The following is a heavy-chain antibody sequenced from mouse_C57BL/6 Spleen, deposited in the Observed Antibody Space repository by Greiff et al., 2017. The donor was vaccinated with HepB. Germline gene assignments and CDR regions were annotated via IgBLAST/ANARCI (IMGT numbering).Heavy chain of an antibody. CDR1: GYAFSSSW. D-gene: IGHD1-1*01. J-gene: IGHJ3*01. Sequence: QVQLQQSGPELVKPGASVKISCKASGYAFSSSWMNWVKQRPGKGLEWIGRIYPGDGDTNYNGKFQGKATLTADKTSSTAYMQLSSLTSEDSAVYVCAIQDYYCSSPAWFAYWGQGTLVTVSA. V-gene: IGHV1-82*01. CDR3: AIQDYYCSSPAWFAY. CDR2: IYPGDGDT.